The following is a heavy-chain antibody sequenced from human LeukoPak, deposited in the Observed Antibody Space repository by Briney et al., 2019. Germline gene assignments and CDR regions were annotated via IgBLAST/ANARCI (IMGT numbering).Heavy chain of an antibody. CDR3: ARGGPYYVWGSYRPIDY. CDR2: ISAYNGNT. J-gene: IGHJ4*02. V-gene: IGHV1-18*01. Sequence: GASVKVSCKASGYTFTSYGTSWVRQAPGQGLEWMGWISAYNGNTNYAQKLQGRVTMTTDTSTSTAYMELRSLRSDDTDVYYCARGGPYYVWGSYRPIDYWGQGTLVTVSS. D-gene: IGHD3-16*02. CDR1: GYTFTSYG.